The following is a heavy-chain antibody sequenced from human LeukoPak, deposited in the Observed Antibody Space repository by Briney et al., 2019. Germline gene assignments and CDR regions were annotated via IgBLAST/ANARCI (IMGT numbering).Heavy chain of an antibody. D-gene: IGHD2-21*02. CDR2: FDDGGNT. Sequence: SETLSLTCSVYGGSFSDYFWSWIRQSPGKGLEWIGEFDDGGNTNYNPSLMSRVIVSMEKSKKQFSLVMRSVAAADTAVYYCARFSRMTWGDWGDAFDIWGQGTTVIVSS. CDR3: ARFSRMTWGDWGDAFDI. J-gene: IGHJ3*02. V-gene: IGHV4-34*01. CDR1: GGSFSDYF.